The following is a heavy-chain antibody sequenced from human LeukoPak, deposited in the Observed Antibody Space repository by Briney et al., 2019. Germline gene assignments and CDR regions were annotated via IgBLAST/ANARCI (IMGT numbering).Heavy chain of an antibody. J-gene: IGHJ4*02. CDR3: AKSSDTWDDAYNPMDY. Sequence: PGGSLRLSCAASGFTFSSYGMHWVRQAPGKGLEWVAFIRYDGSNKYYADSVKGRFTISRDNSKNTLCLQVNSLRGEDTAMYYCAKSSDTWDDAYNPMDYWGQGTLVTVSS. CDR2: IRYDGSNK. V-gene: IGHV3-30*02. D-gene: IGHD5-24*01. CDR1: GFTFSSYG.